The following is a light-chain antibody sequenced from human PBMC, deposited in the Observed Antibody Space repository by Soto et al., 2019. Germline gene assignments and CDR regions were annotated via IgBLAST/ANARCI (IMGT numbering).Light chain of an antibody. Sequence: QSVLTQPTSVSGAPGQRVTISCTGSSSNIGAGYDVHWYQQLPGTAPKLLIYGNINRPSGVPDRFSGSKSGTSASLAITGLQAEDEGDYYCQSYDSSLIFGGGTKVTVL. CDR1: SSNIGAGYD. CDR3: QSYDSSLI. CDR2: GNI. V-gene: IGLV1-40*01. J-gene: IGLJ2*01.